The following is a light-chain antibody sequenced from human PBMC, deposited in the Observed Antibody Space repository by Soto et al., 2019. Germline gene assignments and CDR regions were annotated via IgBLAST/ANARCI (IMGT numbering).Light chain of an antibody. CDR2: KAS. CDR1: QSISVW. CDR3: QQSGDTPPWT. Sequence: DIQMTQSPSTLSASVGDRVTITCRASQSISVWLAWYQQKAGKAPNLLIYKASRLQSGVPSRFSGSGSGTDFTLTISSLQPEDFATYYCQQSGDTPPWTFGQGTKVDIK. J-gene: IGKJ1*01. V-gene: IGKV1-5*03.